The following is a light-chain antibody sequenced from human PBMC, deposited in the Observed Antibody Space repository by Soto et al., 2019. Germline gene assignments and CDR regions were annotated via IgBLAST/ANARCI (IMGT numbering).Light chain of an antibody. J-gene: IGKJ5*01. CDR3: QQFNNWPI. CDR1: QSISNK. Sequence: TQSPGTLSLSPGERATLPCRASQSISNKLAWYQHKPGQAPRLLIYDTSTRATGIPARFSGSGSGTEFTLTISSLEPEDFAVYYCQQFNNWPIFGQGTRM. V-gene: IGKV3-15*01. CDR2: DTS.